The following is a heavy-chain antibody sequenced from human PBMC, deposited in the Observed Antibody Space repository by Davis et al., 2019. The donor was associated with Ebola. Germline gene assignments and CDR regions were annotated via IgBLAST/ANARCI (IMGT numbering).Heavy chain of an antibody. CDR3: ARGYYDSSGYYHPNYYYYGMDV. J-gene: IGHJ6*02. V-gene: IGHV1-69*13. D-gene: IGHD3-22*01. Sequence: SVKLSCKASGGTFSSYAISWVRQAPGQGLEWMGGIIPIFGTANYAQKFQGRVTITADESTSTAYMELSSLRSEDTAVYYCARGYYDSSGYYHPNYYYYGMDVWGQGTTVTVSS. CDR1: GGTFSSYA. CDR2: IIPIFGTA.